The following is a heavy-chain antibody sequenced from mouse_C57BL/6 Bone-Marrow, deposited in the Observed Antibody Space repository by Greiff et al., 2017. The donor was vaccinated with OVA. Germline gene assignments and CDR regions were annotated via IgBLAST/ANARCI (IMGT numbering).Heavy chain of an antibody. CDR3: ARGYVPFAY. CDR2: ISYDGSN. V-gene: IGHV3-6*01. Sequence: DVKLQESGPGLVKPSQSLSLTCSVTGYSITSGYYWNWIRQFPGNKLEWMGYISYDGSNNYNPSLKNRISITRDTSKNQFFLKLNSVTTEDTATYYCARGYVPFAYWGQGTLVTVSA. J-gene: IGHJ3*01. CDR1: GYSITSGYY.